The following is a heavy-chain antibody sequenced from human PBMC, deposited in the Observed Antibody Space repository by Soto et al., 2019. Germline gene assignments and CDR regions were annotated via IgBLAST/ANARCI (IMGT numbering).Heavy chain of an antibody. CDR1: GYTFTSYD. J-gene: IGHJ4*02. CDR2: MNPNSGNT. V-gene: IGHV1-8*01. Sequence: QVQLVQSGAEVKKPGASVKVSCKASGYTFTSYDINWVRQATGQGLEWMGWMNPNSGNTGYAQEFQGRVTMTRNTSISTDYMELSSLRSEDTTLYYCARERSSGWYVDYWGQGTLVTVS. D-gene: IGHD6-19*01. CDR3: ARERSSGWYVDY.